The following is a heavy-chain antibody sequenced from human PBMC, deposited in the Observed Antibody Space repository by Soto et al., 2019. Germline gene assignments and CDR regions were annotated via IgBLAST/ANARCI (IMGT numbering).Heavy chain of an antibody. CDR3: ARGRGNYYGSGSYRHLYYYGMDV. J-gene: IGHJ6*02. D-gene: IGHD3-10*01. V-gene: IGHV4-34*01. CDR2: INHSGST. Sequence: GKGLEWIGEINHSGSTNYNPSLKSRVTISVDTSKNQFSLKLSSVTAADTAVYYCARGRGNYYGSGSYRHLYYYGMDVWGQGTTVTVSS.